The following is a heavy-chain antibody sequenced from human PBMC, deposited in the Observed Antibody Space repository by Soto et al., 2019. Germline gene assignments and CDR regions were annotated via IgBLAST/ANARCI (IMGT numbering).Heavy chain of an antibody. V-gene: IGHV3-33*01. J-gene: IGHJ4*02. D-gene: IGHD2-21*01. CDR1: GFTFSDFG. Sequence: GGSLRLSCAASGFTFSDFGMHWVRQAPGKGLEWLAVIWYDGSQKYHADSMKGRFTISRDNSKNTLYLQMSSLRAEDTAMYYCARYGDYLRGVFDYWGQGSFVTVSS. CDR3: ARYGDYLRGVFDY. CDR2: IWYDGSQK.